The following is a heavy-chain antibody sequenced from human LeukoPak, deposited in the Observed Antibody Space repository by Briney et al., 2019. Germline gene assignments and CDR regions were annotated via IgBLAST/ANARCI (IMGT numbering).Heavy chain of an antibody. Sequence: PGGSLRLSCAASGFTFNTYTMNWVRQAPGKGLEWVSSITASSTAIYSADSVKGRFTISRDNAKNLLYLQMNSLRAEDTAVYYCARRFSRITMIRGESWFDPWGQGTLVIVSS. D-gene: IGHD3-10*01. CDR2: ITASSTAI. V-gene: IGHV3-21*01. CDR1: GFTFNTYT. CDR3: ARRFSRITMIRGESWFDP. J-gene: IGHJ5*02.